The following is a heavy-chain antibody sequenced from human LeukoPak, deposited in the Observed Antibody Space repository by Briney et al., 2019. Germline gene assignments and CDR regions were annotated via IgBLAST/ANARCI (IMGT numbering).Heavy chain of an antibody. V-gene: IGHV3-48*03. CDR1: GFTFSSYE. CDR2: ISSSGSTI. J-gene: IGHJ4*02. Sequence: GGSLRLSCAASGFTFSSYEMNWVRQAPGKGLEWVSYISSSGSTIYYADSVKGRFTISRDNAKNSLYLQMNSLRAEDTAVYYCAILLLVCEACHNDYWGQGTLVTVSS. D-gene: IGHD3-10*01. CDR3: AILLLVCEACHNDY.